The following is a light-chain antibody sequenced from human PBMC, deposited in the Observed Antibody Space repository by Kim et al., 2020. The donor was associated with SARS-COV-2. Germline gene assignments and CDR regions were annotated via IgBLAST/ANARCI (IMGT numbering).Light chain of an antibody. Sequence: PGGIDTLTCAASTGAVTSVYYPNWFQQKPGQAPRPLIYSTRNKHSWTPARVSGSLLGGKAALTLSGVQPEDEAEYYCLLYYGGAWVFGGGTQLTVL. V-gene: IGLV7-43*01. CDR2: STR. CDR1: TGAVTSVYY. J-gene: IGLJ3*02. CDR3: LLYYGGAWV.